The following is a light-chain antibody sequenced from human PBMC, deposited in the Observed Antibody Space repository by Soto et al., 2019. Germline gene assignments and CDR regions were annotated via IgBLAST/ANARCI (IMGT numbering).Light chain of an antibody. J-gene: IGKJ2*01. CDR2: GAS. V-gene: IGKV3-20*01. Sequence: EIVLTQSPGTLSLSPGERATLSCRASQSVSSSYLAWYQQKPGQAPRLLIYGASSRATGIPDRFSGSGSGTDFTLTISRLELEDFAVYFCQQYGNSPPFTFGQGTKVEIK. CDR3: QQYGNSPPFT. CDR1: QSVSSSY.